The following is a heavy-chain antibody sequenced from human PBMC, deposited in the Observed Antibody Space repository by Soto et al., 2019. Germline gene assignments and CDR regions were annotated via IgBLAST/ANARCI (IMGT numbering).Heavy chain of an antibody. V-gene: IGHV4-34*01. J-gene: IGHJ4*02. CDR2: INHSGST. CDR3: ARGRLYYDFWSGYYTPYFDY. D-gene: IGHD3-3*01. Sequence: SETLSLTCAVYGGSFSGYYWSWIRQPPGKGLEWIGEINHSGSTNYNPSLKSRVTISVDTSKNQFSLKLSSVTAADTAVYYCARGRLYYDFWSGYYTPYFDYWGQGTLVTVSS. CDR1: GGSFSGYY.